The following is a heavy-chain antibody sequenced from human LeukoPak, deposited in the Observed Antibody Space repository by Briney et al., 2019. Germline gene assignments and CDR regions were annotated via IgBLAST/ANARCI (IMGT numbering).Heavy chain of an antibody. CDR1: GGSISSYY. CDR2: IYYSGST. J-gene: IGHJ5*02. V-gene: IGHV4-59*01. CDR3: ARGPRWFDP. Sequence: SETLSLTCTVSGGSISSYYWSWIRQPPGKGLEWVGYIYYSGSTNYNPSLKRRVTISVDTSKNQFSLKLSSVTAADTAVYYCARGPRWFDPWGQGTLVTVSS.